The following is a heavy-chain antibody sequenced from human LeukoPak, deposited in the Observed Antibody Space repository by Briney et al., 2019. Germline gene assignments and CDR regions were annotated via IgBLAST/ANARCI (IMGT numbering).Heavy chain of an antibody. CDR2: IYATGST. CDR1: GGSISGYY. D-gene: IGHD6-19*01. V-gene: IGHV4-4*07. J-gene: IGHJ4*02. Sequence: SETLSLTCTVSGGSISGYYWSWLRQPAGKGLEWIGRIYATGSTDYNPSLKSRVTMSVDGSKNQVSLRLNSVTAVDTAVYYCARTGSGWDTAPRFDYWGQGTLVTVSS. CDR3: ARTGSGWDTAPRFDY.